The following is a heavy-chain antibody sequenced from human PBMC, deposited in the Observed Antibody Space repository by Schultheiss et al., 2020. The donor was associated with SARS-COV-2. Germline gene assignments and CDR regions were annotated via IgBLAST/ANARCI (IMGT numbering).Heavy chain of an antibody. J-gene: IGHJ6*02. V-gene: IGHV1-3*01. Sequence: ASVKVSCKASGGTFSSYAISWVRQAPGQGLEWMGWINAGNGNTKYSQKFQGRVTITRDTSASTAYMELSSLRSEDTAVYYCATSTVRFSWYYYGMDVWGQGTTVTVSS. CDR3: ATSTVRFSWYYYGMDV. D-gene: IGHD3-3*01. CDR2: INAGNGNT. CDR1: GGTFSSYA.